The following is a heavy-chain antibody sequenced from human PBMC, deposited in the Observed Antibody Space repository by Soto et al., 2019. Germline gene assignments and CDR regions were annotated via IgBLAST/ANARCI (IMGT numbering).Heavy chain of an antibody. CDR1: GDSVTSGNYY. D-gene: IGHD5-18*01. CDR2: IYYSGST. V-gene: IGHV4-61*01. Sequence: PSETLSLTCTVSGDSVTSGNYYWSWIRQPPGKGLEWIGHIYYSGSTNYSPSLKSRVTISLDTSNNQFSLKVTSVTAADTAVYYCARGWGDTAMAAGATYFDYWGQGTLVTVSS. CDR3: ARGWGDTAMAAGATYFDY. J-gene: IGHJ4*02.